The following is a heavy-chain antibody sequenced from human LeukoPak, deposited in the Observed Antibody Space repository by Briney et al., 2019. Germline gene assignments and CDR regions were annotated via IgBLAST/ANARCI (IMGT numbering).Heavy chain of an antibody. V-gene: IGHV4-59*08. J-gene: IGHJ3*02. D-gene: IGHD1-26*01. CDR1: GGSINSHY. Sequence: SQTLSLTCIVSGGSINSHYWSWIRQTPGKGLEWIGDIHYTGTTKYNPSVKSRVTISIDMSKNQFSLELSSVTATDTAVYFCATNRVGTYDRPFDIWGQGTMVTVSS. CDR3: ATNRVGTYDRPFDI. CDR2: IHYTGTT.